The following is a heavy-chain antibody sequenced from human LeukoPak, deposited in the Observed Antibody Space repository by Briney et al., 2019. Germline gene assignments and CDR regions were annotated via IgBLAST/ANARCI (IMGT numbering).Heavy chain of an antibody. CDR1: GFTFSSYS. Sequence: KAGGSLRLSCAASGFTFSSYSMNWVRQAPGKGLEWVSSISSSSSYIYYADSVKGRFTISRDNAKNSLYLQMNSLRAEDTAVYYCARDLCSSTSCYYYYYYMDVWGKGTTVTVSS. CDR3: ARDLCSSTSCYYYYYYMDV. CDR2: ISSSSSYI. V-gene: IGHV3-21*01. J-gene: IGHJ6*03. D-gene: IGHD2-2*01.